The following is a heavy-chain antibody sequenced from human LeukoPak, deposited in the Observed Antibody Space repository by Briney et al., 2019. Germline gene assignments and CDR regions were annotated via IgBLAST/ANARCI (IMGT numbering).Heavy chain of an antibody. CDR1: GGSISSGGYY. CDR3: ARGDYYGSGSYGFKYFDY. D-gene: IGHD3-10*01. J-gene: IGHJ4*02. Sequence: RSSETLSLTCTVSGGSISSGGYYWSWIRQHPGKGLEWIGYIYYIGSTYYNPSLKSRATISLDTSKNQFSLKLSSVTAANTAVYYCARGDYYGSGSYGFKYFDYWGQGTLVTVSS. CDR2: IYYIGST. V-gene: IGHV4-31*03.